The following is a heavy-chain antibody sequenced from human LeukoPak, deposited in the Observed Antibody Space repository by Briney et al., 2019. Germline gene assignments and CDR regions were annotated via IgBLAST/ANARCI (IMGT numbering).Heavy chain of an antibody. CDR3: AREGRQSFGVVIGWFDP. Sequence: ASVKVSCKASGYTFTSYGISWVRQAPGQGLEWMGWISAYNGNTNYAQKLQGRVTMTTVTSTSTAYMELRSLRSDDTAVYYCAREGRQSFGVVIGWFDPWGQGTLVTVSS. CDR1: GYTFTSYG. J-gene: IGHJ5*02. CDR2: ISAYNGNT. V-gene: IGHV1-18*01. D-gene: IGHD3-3*01.